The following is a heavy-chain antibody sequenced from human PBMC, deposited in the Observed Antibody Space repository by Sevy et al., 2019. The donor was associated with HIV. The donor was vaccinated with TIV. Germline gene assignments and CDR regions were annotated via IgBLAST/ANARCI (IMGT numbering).Heavy chain of an antibody. CDR1: GFTFGDYA. V-gene: IGHV3-49*04. J-gene: IGHJ4*02. Sequence: GGSLRLSCTTSGFTFGDYAMNWVRQAPGKGLEWVAFLKSKADGGTVDHAASVKGRFTISRDDSKSIAYLQMNDLTTEYKGVYYCTRWKGLQSIFDYWGQGALVTVSS. CDR2: LKSKADGGTV. CDR3: TRWKGLQSIFDY. D-gene: IGHD1-1*01.